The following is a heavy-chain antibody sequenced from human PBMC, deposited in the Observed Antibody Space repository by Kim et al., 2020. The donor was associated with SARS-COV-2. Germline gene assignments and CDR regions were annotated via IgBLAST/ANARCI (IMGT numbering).Heavy chain of an antibody. V-gene: IGHV3-11*06. J-gene: IGHJ6*02. D-gene: IGHD2-2*01. CDR3: ARDLRVPAAINWYYYYYGMDV. CDR2: ISSSSSYT. CDR1: GFTFSDYY. Sequence: GGSLRLSCAASGFTFSDYYMSWIRQAPGKGLEWVSYISSSSSYTNYADSVKGRFTISRDNAKNSLYLQMNSLRAEDTAVYYCARDLRVPAAINWYYYYYGMDVWGQGTTVTVSS.